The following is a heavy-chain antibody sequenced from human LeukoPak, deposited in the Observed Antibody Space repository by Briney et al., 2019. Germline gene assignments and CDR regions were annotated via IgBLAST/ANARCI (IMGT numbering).Heavy chain of an antibody. CDR1: GYTFTSYG. V-gene: IGHV1-18*01. CDR2: ISAYNGNT. CDR3: ASRIAAAGIDY. D-gene: IGHD6-13*01. Sequence: ASVKLSCKAAGYTFTSYGISWVRQAPGQGLEWMGWISAYNGNTNYAQKLQSRGTMTTDTSTSTAYMELRSLRSDDTAVYYCASRIAAAGIDYWGQGTLVTVSS. J-gene: IGHJ4*02.